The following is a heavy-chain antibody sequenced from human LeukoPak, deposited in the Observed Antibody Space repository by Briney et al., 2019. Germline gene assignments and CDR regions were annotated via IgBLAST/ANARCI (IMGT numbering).Heavy chain of an antibody. D-gene: IGHD3-9*01. Sequence: GASVKVSCKASGYTFTGYYMHWVRQAPGQGLEWMGWINPNSGGTNYAQKFQGRATMTRDTSISTAYMELSRLRSDDTAVYYCARVGISDILTGYIYWGQGTLVTVSS. J-gene: IGHJ4*02. V-gene: IGHV1-2*02. CDR2: INPNSGGT. CDR1: GYTFTGYY. CDR3: ARVGISDILTGYIY.